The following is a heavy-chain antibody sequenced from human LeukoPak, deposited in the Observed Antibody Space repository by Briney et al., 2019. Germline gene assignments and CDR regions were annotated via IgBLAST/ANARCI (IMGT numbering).Heavy chain of an antibody. CDR1: GGSISSYY. J-gene: IGHJ4*02. CDR2: IYYSGST. Sequence: SETLSLTCTVSGGSISSYYWGWIRQPPGKGLEWIGSIYYSGSTYYNPSLKSRVTISVDTSKNQFSLKLSSVTAADTAVYYCASLGYSSSCWDYWGQGTLVTVSS. CDR3: ASLGYSSSCWDY. V-gene: IGHV4-39*07. D-gene: IGHD6-13*01.